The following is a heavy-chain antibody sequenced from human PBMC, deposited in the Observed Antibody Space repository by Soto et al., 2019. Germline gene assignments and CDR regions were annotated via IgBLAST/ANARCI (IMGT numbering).Heavy chain of an antibody. D-gene: IGHD6-13*01. V-gene: IGHV4-31*03. CDR2: INYSGST. J-gene: IGHJ5*02. Sequence: SEALSLTCTVSGGSISSGGYYWGWIRQRPGKGLEWIGYINYSGSTYYNPSLKNRVTITVDTSKNKSPLKLSSVTAADTAVYYCARGYDSSWYDGWFDPWGQGTLVTVS. CDR1: GGSISSGGYY. CDR3: ARGYDSSWYDGWFDP.